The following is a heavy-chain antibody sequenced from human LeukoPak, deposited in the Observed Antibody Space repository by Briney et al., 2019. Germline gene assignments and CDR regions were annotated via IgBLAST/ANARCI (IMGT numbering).Heavy chain of an antibody. CDR2: INAGNGNT. CDR1: GYTFTSYA. J-gene: IGHJ6*03. CDR3: SREGRGRSGYDLGYYYYYMDV. V-gene: IGHV1-3*03. D-gene: IGHD5-12*01. Sequence: GASVKVSCKASGYTFTSYAMHWVGQTPGHRLEWMGWINAGNGNTKYSPEFQGRVTITRDTSGSTAYMELSSLRSEDMPVYYCSREGRGRSGYDLGYYYYYMDVWGKGTTVTVSS.